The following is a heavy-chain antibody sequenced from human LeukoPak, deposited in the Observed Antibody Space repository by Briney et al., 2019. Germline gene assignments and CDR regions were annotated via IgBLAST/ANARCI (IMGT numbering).Heavy chain of an antibody. Sequence: QSGGSLRLSCAASGFTFSSYSMNWVRQAPGKGLEWVSYISSSSSTIYYADSVKGRFTISRDNAKNSLYLQMNSLRAEDTAVYYCAREAPSIAARRVFDYWGQGTLVTVSS. J-gene: IGHJ4*02. CDR2: ISSSSSTI. CDR3: AREAPSIAARRVFDY. V-gene: IGHV3-48*04. CDR1: GFTFSSYS. D-gene: IGHD6-6*01.